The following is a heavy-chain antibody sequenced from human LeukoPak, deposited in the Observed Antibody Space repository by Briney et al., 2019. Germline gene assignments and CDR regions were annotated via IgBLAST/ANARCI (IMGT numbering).Heavy chain of an antibody. CDR1: GFTFSSYG. CDR3: ALEGYYGSGSYYPWGYYYYYGMDV. V-gene: IGHV3-30*03. J-gene: IGHJ6*02. CDR2: ISYDGSNK. Sequence: GGSLRLSCAASGFTFSSYGMHWVRQAPGKGLEWVAVISYDGSNKYYADSAKGRFTISRDNSKNTLYRQMNSLRAEDTAVYYCALEGYYGSGSYYPWGYYYYYGMDVWGQGTTVTVSS. D-gene: IGHD3-10*01.